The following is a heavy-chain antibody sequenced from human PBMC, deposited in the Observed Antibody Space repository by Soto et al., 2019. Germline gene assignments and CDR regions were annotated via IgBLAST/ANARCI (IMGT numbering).Heavy chain of an antibody. Sequence: HPGGSLRLSCAASGFTFSSYAMHWVRQAPGKGLEWVAVISYDGSNKYYADSVKGRFTISRDNSKNTLYLQMNSLRAEDTAVYYCARDYGDYGYYFDYWGQGTLVTVSS. J-gene: IGHJ4*02. CDR2: ISYDGSNK. CDR3: ARDYGDYGYYFDY. CDR1: GFTFSSYA. D-gene: IGHD4-17*01. V-gene: IGHV3-30-3*01.